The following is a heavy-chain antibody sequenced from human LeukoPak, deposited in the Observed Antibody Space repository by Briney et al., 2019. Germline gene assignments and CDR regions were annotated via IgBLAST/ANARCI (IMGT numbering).Heavy chain of an antibody. V-gene: IGHV1-69*05. CDR3: ATRELVQDYYYMDV. J-gene: IGHJ6*03. CDR1: GGTFSCYA. CDR2: IIPIFGTA. D-gene: IGHD6-13*01. Sequence: SVKVSCKASGGTFSCYAISWVRQAPGQGLEWMGRIIPIFGTANYAQKFQGRVTITTDESTSTAYMEPSSLRSEDTAVYYCATRELVQDYYYMDVWGKGTTVTVSS.